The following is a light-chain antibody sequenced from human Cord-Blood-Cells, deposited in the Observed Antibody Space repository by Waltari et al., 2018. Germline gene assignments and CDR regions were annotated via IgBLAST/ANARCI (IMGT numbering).Light chain of an antibody. CDR2: TAS. Sequence: IQMTQSPSSPSASVGERVTITCRASQSISSYLNWYQHKPGKAPKLLIYTASSLQSWVPARCSGSGSGTDCTLTISSLQPEYCAADYCQRSYSTPYSFGHGTKLEIK. V-gene: IGKV1-39*01. CDR3: QRSYSTPYS. J-gene: IGKJ2*03. CDR1: QSISSY.